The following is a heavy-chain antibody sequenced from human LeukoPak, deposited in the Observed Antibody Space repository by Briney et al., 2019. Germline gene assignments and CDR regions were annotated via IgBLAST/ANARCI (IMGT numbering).Heavy chain of an antibody. Sequence: SETLSLTCAVYGGSFSGYYWSWIRQPPGKGLEWIGEINHSGSTNYNPSLKSRVTISVDTSKNQFSLKLSSVTAADTAVYYCARGDSSGWYDNYYGIDVWGQGTTVTVSS. J-gene: IGHJ6*02. V-gene: IGHV4-34*01. CDR2: INHSGST. CDR1: GGSFSGYY. CDR3: ARGDSSGWYDNYYGIDV. D-gene: IGHD6-19*01.